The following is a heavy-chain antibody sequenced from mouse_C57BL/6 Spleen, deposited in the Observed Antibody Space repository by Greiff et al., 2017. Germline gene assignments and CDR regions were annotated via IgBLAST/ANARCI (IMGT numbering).Heavy chain of an antibody. CDR3: ARLRQGFDY. Sequence: QVQLQQPGAELVKPGASVKLSCKASGYTFTSYWMHWVKQRPGQGLEWIARIYPGSGNTYYNEKFKGKATLTAEKSSSTAYMQLSSLTSEDSAVYFCARLRQGFDYWGQGTTLTVSS. CDR2: IYPGSGNT. CDR1: GYTFTSYW. J-gene: IGHJ2*01. V-gene: IGHV1-76*01. D-gene: IGHD2-12*01.